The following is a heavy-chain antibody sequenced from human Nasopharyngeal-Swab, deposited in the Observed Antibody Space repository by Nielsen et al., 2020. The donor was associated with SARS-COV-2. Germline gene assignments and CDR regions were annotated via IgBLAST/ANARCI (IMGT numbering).Heavy chain of an antibody. V-gene: IGHV3-23*01. J-gene: IGHJ6*02. D-gene: IGHD6-13*01. CDR2: ISGSGGST. CDR3: ANLPFPGYSSSWYQNIGSAGMDV. Sequence: GESLKISCAASGFTFSSYAMSWVRQAPGKGLEWVSAISGSGGSTYYADSVKGRFTISRDNSKNTLYLQMNSLRAEDTAVYYCANLPFPGYSSSWYQNIGSAGMDVWGQGTTVTVSS. CDR1: GFTFSSYA.